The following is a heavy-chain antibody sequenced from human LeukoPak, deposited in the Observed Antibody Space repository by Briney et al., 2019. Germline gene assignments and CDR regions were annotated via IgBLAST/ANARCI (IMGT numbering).Heavy chain of an antibody. CDR1: GFTFSHYA. Sequence: GWSLRLSCAASGFTFSHYAMSWVRQAPGKGLEWVSGISGSGGYTYYTDSVKGRFTISRDNSKNTLFLQMNSLRAEDTAVYFCANSPLVPPERLDYWGQGSLVTVSS. V-gene: IGHV3-23*01. CDR3: ANSPLVPPERLDY. CDR2: ISGSGGYT. J-gene: IGHJ4*02.